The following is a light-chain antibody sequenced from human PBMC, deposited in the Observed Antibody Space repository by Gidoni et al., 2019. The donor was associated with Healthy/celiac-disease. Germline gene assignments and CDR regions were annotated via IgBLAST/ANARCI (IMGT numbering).Light chain of an antibody. CDR1: QSVSSSY. Sequence: EIVLTQSPGTLSLSPGESATLSCRASQSVSSSYLAWYQQKPGQAPRILIYGASSRATGIPDRFSGSGSGTDFTLTISRLEPEDFAVYYCQQYGSSPRTFGQGTRLEIK. CDR2: GAS. V-gene: IGKV3-20*01. CDR3: QQYGSSPRT. J-gene: IGKJ5*01.